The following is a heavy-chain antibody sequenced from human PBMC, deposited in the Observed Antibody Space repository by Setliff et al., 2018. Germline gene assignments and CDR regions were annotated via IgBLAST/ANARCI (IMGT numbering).Heavy chain of an antibody. V-gene: IGHV4-4*07. D-gene: IGHD3-3*01. Sequence: PSETLSLTCTVSGGSISSHYWNWIRQPAGAGLEWVGRIYTTGSTSYNPSLKSRVTISEDSSKNQLSLRLLSVTAADTAVYYCRFWSGYYKNDYWGQGTLVTVSS. J-gene: IGHJ4*02. CDR3: RFWSGYYKNDY. CDR1: GGSISSHY. CDR2: IYTTGST.